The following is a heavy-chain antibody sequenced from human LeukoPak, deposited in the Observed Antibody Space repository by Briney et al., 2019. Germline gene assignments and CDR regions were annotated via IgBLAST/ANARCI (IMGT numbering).Heavy chain of an antibody. D-gene: IGHD1-1*01. CDR3: ARHISAGERPDWYFDL. Sequence: SETLSLTCTVSGGSISSSSYYWGWIRQPPGKGLEWIGSIYYSGSTYYNPSLKSRVTISVDTSKNQFSLKLSSVTAADTAVYYCARHISAGERPDWYFDLWGRGTLVTVSS. CDR1: GGSISSSSYY. V-gene: IGHV4-39*01. CDR2: IYYSGST. J-gene: IGHJ2*01.